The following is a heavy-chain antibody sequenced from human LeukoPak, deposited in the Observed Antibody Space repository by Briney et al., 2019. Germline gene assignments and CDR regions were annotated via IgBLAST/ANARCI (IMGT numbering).Heavy chain of an antibody. CDR3: ARRYQLPPYYYYGMDV. V-gene: IGHV4-34*01. J-gene: IGHJ6*04. CDR2: INHSGST. Sequence: SETLSLTCAVYGGSFSGYYWSWIRQPPGKGLEWIREINHSGSTNYNPSLKSRVTISVDTSKNQFSLKLSSVTAADTAVYYCARRYQLPPYYYYGMDVWGKGTTVTVSS. D-gene: IGHD2-2*01. CDR1: GGSFSGYY.